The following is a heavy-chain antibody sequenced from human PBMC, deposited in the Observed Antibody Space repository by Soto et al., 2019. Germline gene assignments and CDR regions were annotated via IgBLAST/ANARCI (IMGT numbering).Heavy chain of an antibody. CDR3: ARDRRFRSSSWTAHYYYYYGMDV. Sequence: AGSLILSFSASVFTFSDYHMSWIRQAPGEVLEWVSFISSSSSYTNYADSVKGRFTNARDKAKNSLYLKMNSLRAEDTAEYYCARDRRFRSSSWTAHYYYYYGMDVWGQGTTVTVSS. J-gene: IGHJ6*02. CDR1: VFTFSDYH. V-gene: IGHV3-11*06. D-gene: IGHD6-13*01. CDR2: ISSSSSYT.